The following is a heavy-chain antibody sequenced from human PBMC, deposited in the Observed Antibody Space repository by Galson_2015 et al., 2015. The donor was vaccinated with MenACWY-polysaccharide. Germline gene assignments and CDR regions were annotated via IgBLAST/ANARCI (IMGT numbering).Heavy chain of an antibody. CDR1: GFWFGCSP. V-gene: IGHV3-23*01. Sequence: GFWFGCSPMRGGDQAPGARVVWVSGVSARGAVTSYAACAKGPVTISRDNSKNTLYLQMNSLRAAGPAVYYCANPGLSTRRTSDVDYGGQGSLVTVSA. CDR3: ANPGLSTRRTSDVDY. D-gene: IGHD5/OR15-5a*01. J-gene: IGHJ4*02. CDR2: VSARGAVT.